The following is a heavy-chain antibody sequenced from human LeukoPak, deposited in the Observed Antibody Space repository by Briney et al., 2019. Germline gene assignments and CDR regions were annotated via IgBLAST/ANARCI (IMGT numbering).Heavy chain of an antibody. CDR1: GFTFSTYA. Sequence: GGSLRLSCTASGFTFSTYALSWVRQAPGKGLECVSTISGSGDNTYYADSVKGRFTISRDNSKNTLSLQMNSLRAEDTAVYYCTRHPRPVAAYVKFDYWGQGTLVTVSS. CDR2: ISGSGDNT. J-gene: IGHJ4*02. D-gene: IGHD6-19*01. V-gene: IGHV3-23*01. CDR3: TRHPRPVAAYVKFDY.